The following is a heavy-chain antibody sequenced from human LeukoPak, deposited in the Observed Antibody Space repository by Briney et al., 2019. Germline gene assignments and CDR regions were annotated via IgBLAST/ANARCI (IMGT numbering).Heavy chain of an antibody. V-gene: IGHV3-30*02. D-gene: IGHD3-22*01. CDR2: IRYDGSNK. Sequence: GGSLRLSCAASGFTFSSYGMHWVRQAPGKGLEWVAFIRYDGSNKYYADSVKGRLTISRDNSKNTLYLQMNSLRAEDTAVYYCANSFEYYDSGDYWGQGTLVTVSS. CDR3: ANSFEYYDSGDY. CDR1: GFTFSSYG. J-gene: IGHJ4*02.